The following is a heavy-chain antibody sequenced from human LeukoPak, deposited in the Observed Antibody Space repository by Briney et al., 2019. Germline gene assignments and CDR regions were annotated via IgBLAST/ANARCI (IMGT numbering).Heavy chain of an antibody. CDR3: ARAFWSGGWFDP. CDR1: GGSISSGSYY. CDR2: IYTSGIT. J-gene: IGHJ5*02. V-gene: IGHV4-61*02. Sequence: SETLSLTCTVSGGSISSGSYYWSWIRQPAGKGLEWIGRIYTSGITNYNPSLKSRVTISVDTSKNQFSLKLSSVTAADTAVYYRARAFWSGGWFDPWGQGTLVTVSS. D-gene: IGHD3-3*01.